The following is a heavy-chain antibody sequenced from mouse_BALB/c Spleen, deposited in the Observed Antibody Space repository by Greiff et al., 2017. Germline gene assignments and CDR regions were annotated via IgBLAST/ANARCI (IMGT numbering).Heavy chain of an antibody. CDR3: ARRDSYYAMDY. J-gene: IGHJ4*01. CDR2: ISSGGSYT. Sequence: EVQLVESGGGLVKPGGSLKLSCAASGFTFSSYAMSWVRQSPEKRLEWVAEISSGGSYTYYPDTVTGRFTISRDNAKNTLYLEMSSLRSEDTAMYYCARRDSYYAMDYWGQGTSVTVSS. CDR1: GFTFSSYA. V-gene: IGHV5-9-4*01. D-gene: IGHD3-3*01.